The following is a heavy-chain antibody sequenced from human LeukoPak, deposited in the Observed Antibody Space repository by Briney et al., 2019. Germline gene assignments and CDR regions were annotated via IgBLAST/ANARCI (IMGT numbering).Heavy chain of an antibody. CDR3: AREPTNNNYYNYYAMDV. Sequence: ASVKVSCKASGYTFTGYYMHWVRQAPGQGLEWMGWINPNSGGTNYAQKFQGRVTMTRDTSISTAYMELSRLRSDDTAVYYCAREPTNNNYYNYYAMDVWSQGTTVTVSS. CDR1: GYTFTGYY. D-gene: IGHD1/OR15-1a*01. CDR2: INPNSGGT. V-gene: IGHV1-2*02. J-gene: IGHJ6*02.